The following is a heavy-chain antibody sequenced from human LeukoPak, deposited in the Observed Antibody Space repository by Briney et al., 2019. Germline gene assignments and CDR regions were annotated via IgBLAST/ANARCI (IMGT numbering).Heavy chain of an antibody. CDR1: GGSFSGYY. V-gene: IGHV4-34*01. D-gene: IGHD3-22*01. CDR3: TRGYDSSGYYQPDDAFDI. J-gene: IGHJ3*02. Sequence: SETLSLTCAVYGGSFSGYYWSWIRQPPEKGLEWIGEINHSGSTNYNPYSGSTNYNPSLKSRVTISVDTSKNQFSLKLSSVTAADTAVYYCTRGYDSSGYYQPDDAFDIWGQGTMVTVFS. CDR2: INHSGST.